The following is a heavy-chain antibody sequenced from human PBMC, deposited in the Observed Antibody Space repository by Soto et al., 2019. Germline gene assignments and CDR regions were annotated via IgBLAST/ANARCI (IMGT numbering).Heavy chain of an antibody. CDR3: ARGKGGRANYDFWSGHWRGWFDP. J-gene: IGHJ5*02. CDR2: IYYSGST. Sequence: QVQLQESGPGLVKPSETLSLTCTVSGGSISSYYWSWIRQPPGKGLEWIGYIYYSGSTNYNPSLKSRVTISVDTSKNQFSLKLSSVTAADTAVYYCARGKGGRANYDFWSGHWRGWFDPWGQGTLVTVSS. D-gene: IGHD3-3*01. V-gene: IGHV4-59*01. CDR1: GGSISSYY.